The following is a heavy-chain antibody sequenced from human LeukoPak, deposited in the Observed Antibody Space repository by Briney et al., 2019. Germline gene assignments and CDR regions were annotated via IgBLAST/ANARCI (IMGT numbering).Heavy chain of an antibody. CDR1: GYTFTGYY. J-gene: IGHJ5*02. CDR2: INPSNHRT. CDR3: ARGVHVRKYDSNENCFDP. V-gene: IGHV1-46*01. D-gene: IGHD3-22*01. Sequence: ASVKVSCKASGYTFTGYYMHWVRQAPGQGLEWMGLINPSNHRTNYAQRFQGRVTMTRDMSTSTVYMELSSLRSEDTAVFYCARGVHVRKYDSNENCFDPWGQGTLVTVSS.